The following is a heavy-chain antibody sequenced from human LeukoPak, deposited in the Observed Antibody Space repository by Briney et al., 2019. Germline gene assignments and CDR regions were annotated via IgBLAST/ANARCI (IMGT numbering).Heavy chain of an antibody. Sequence: SETLSLTCTVSGGSISSYYGSWIRQPPGKGLEWIGYIYYSGSSNYNPSLKGRVTISVDTSKNQFSLKLSSVTAADTAVYYCARTVVPDARGDWFDPWGQGTLVTVSS. J-gene: IGHJ5*02. CDR3: ARTVVPDARGDWFDP. CDR1: GGSISSYY. CDR2: IYYSGSS. D-gene: IGHD2-2*01. V-gene: IGHV4-59*01.